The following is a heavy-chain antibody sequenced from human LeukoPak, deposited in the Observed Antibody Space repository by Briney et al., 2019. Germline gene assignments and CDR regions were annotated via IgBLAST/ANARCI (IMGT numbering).Heavy chain of an antibody. CDR2: IIPIFGTA. Sequence: ASVKVSCKASGGTFSSYAISWVRQAPGQGLEWMGGIIPIFGTANYAQKFQGRVTITADESTSTAYMELSGLRSEDTAVYYCARTARPPFIDYWGQGTLVTVSS. CDR1: GGTFSSYA. V-gene: IGHV1-69*13. D-gene: IGHD6-6*01. CDR3: ARTARPPFIDY. J-gene: IGHJ4*02.